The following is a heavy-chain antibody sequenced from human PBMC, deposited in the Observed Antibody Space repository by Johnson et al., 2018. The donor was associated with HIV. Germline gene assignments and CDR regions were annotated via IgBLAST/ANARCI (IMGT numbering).Heavy chain of an antibody. CDR2: ISGGGGST. Sequence: EVQVVESGGGLVQPGGSLRLSCAASGFTFSSYSMNWVRQAPGKELEWVSAISGGGGSTYYADSVKGRFTISRDNSKNTLYLQMNSLRVEDTAVYYCAKDRNALYWWSDAFDMWGQGTMVTVSS. D-gene: IGHD2-8*02. V-gene: IGHV3-23*04. CDR3: AKDRNALYWWSDAFDM. J-gene: IGHJ3*02. CDR1: GFTFSSYS.